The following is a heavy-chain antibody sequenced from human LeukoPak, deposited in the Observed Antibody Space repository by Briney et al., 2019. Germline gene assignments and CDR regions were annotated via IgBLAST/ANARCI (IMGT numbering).Heavy chain of an antibody. J-gene: IGHJ4*02. CDR1: GITFSSDA. V-gene: IGHV3-23*01. D-gene: IGHD4-23*01. CDR2: ISACGGST. CDR3: AKDLAYYGGNLDS. Sequence: PGGSLRLTCVVSGITFSSDAMSWVRQAPGKGLDWVSAISACGGSTYYADSVKGRFTISRDNSKGSLYLQMDSLRAEDTAVYYCAKDLAYYGGNLDSWGQGILVTVSS.